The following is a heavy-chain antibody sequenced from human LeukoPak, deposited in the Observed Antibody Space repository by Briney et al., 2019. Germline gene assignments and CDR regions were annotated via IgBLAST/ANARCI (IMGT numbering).Heavy chain of an antibody. CDR3: ANSIDFDYGDYYFDY. V-gene: IGHV4-4*07. CDR1: GGSISSYY. Sequence: SETLSLTCTVSGGSISSYYWSWIRQPAGKGPEWIGRIYTSGSTNYNPSLKSRVTISLDTSKNQFSLKLSSVTAADTAVYYCANSIDFDYGDYYFDYWGQGALVTISS. CDR2: IYTSGST. J-gene: IGHJ4*02. D-gene: IGHD4-17*01.